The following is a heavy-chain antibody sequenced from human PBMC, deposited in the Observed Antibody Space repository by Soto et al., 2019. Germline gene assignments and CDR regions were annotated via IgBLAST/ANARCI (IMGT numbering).Heavy chain of an antibody. CDR1: GYTFTSYG. Sequence: ASVKVSCKASGYTFTSYGISWVRPAPGQGLEWMGWISAYNGNTNYAQKLQGRVTMTTDTPTSTAYMELVSVRSDDTALYYCARVEAVDGQGGIDYWGQGTLVTVSS. D-gene: IGHD6-19*01. J-gene: IGHJ4*02. CDR3: ARVEAVDGQGGIDY. V-gene: IGHV1-18*01. CDR2: ISAYNGNT.